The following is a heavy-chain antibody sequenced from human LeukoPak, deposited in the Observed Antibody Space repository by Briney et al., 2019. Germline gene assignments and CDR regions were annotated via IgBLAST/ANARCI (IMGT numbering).Heavy chain of an antibody. CDR1: GFTFSNYA. CDR3: AKLKGGIAVA. J-gene: IGHJ4*02. Sequence: GASLRLSCAASGFTFSNYAMSWVRQAPGKGLEWVSAITGSGGNTYYADSVKGRFTISRDNSKNTVFLQMNSLRAEDTAVYYCAKLKGGIAVAWGQGTLVTVSS. D-gene: IGHD6-19*01. CDR2: ITGSGGNT. V-gene: IGHV3-23*01.